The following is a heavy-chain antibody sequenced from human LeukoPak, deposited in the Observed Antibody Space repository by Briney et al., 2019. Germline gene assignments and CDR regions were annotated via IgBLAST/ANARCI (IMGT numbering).Heavy chain of an antibody. Sequence: SETLSLTCTVSGGSISSYYWSWIRQPPGMGLEWIGYIYYSGSTNYNPSLKSRVTISVDTSKNQFSLKLSSVTAADTAVYYCARHLPYYYGMDVWGQGTTVTVSS. CDR3: ARHLPYYYGMDV. J-gene: IGHJ6*02. CDR1: GGSISSYY. CDR2: IYYSGST. V-gene: IGHV4-59*08.